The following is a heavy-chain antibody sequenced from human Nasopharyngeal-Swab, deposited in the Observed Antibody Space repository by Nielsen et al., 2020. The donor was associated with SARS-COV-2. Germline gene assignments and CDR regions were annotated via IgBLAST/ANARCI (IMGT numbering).Heavy chain of an antibody. V-gene: IGHV1-18*01. CDR3: ARGIAAAKHYYYYMDV. J-gene: IGHJ6*03. D-gene: IGHD6-13*01. CDR2: ISAYNGNT. Sequence: WVRQAPGQGLEWMGWISAYNGNTNYAQKLQGRVTMTTDTSTSTAYMELRSLRSDDTAVYYCARGIAAAKHYYYYMDVWGEGTTVTVSS.